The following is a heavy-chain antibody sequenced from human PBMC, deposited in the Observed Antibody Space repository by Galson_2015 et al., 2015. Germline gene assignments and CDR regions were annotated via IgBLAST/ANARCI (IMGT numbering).Heavy chain of an antibody. CDR1: GFTFGEYA. CDR2: IRSKAYSGTT. Sequence: SLRLSCAASGFTFGEYAMSWFRQAPGKGLEWVGFIRSKAYSGTTEYAASVKGRFSISRDDSKSIAYLQMNSLKTEDTAIYYCTRGRDGYKLDAFDIWGQGTMVTVSS. J-gene: IGHJ3*02. D-gene: IGHD5-24*01. CDR3: TRGRDGYKLDAFDI. V-gene: IGHV3-49*03.